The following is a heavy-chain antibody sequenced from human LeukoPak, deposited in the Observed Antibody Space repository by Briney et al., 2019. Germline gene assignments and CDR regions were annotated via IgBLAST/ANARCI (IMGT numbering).Heavy chain of an antibody. D-gene: IGHD3-22*01. CDR1: GYTFTSYG. V-gene: IGHV1-8*02. J-gene: IGHJ4*02. CDR2: MNPNSGNT. Sequence: ASVKVSCMASGYTFTSYGINWVRQATGQGLEWMGWMNPNSGNTGYAQKFQGRVTMTRNTSISTAYMELSSLRSEDTAVYYCARGGNYDSSGYYKLDYWGQGTLVTVSS. CDR3: ARGGNYDSSGYYKLDY.